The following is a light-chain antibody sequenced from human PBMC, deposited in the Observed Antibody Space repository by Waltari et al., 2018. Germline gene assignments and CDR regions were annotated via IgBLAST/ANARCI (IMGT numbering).Light chain of an antibody. V-gene: IGLV4-69*01. J-gene: IGLJ2*01. CDR2: VNSGGSH. CDR1: SGHSDYA. Sequence: QVVLTQSPSASASLGASVKLTCTLSSGHSDYAIAWHQQQPEKGPRYLRKVNSGGSHIKGDGIPDRFSGSSSGAGRYLTISSLQSEDEADYYCQTWDTATHVIFGGGTKLTVL. CDR3: QTWDTATHVI.